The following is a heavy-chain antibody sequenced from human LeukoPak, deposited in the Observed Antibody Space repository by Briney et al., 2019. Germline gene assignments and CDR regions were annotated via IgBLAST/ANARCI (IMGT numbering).Heavy chain of an antibody. D-gene: IGHD3-10*01. CDR3: ARHVGTWFDP. CDR1: GFTFSGYW. CDR2: IKQDGSEE. V-gene: IGHV3-7*01. J-gene: IGHJ5*02. Sequence: PGGSLRLSCAASGFTFSGYWMSWVCQAPGKGLEWVANIKQDGSEEYYVDSVKGRFAISRDNAKNSLCLQMNSLRAEDTAVYYCARHVGTWFDPWGQGTLVTVSS.